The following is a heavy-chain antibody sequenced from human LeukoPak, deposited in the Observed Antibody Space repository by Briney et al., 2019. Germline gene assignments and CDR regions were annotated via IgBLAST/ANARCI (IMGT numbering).Heavy chain of an antibody. D-gene: IGHD6-19*01. CDR2: IIPIFGTA. J-gene: IGHJ4*02. CDR3: ARDRFLRYSSGWSFDY. CDR1: GGTFSSYA. V-gene: IGHV1-69*13. Sequence: SVKVSCKASGGTFSSYAISWVRQAPGQGLEWMGGIIPIFGTANYAQKFQGRVTITADESTSTAYMELSSLRSEDTAVYYCARDRFLRYSSGWSFDYWGQGTLVTVSS.